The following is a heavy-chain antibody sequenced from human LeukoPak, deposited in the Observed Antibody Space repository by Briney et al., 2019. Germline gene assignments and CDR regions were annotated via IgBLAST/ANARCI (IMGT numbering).Heavy chain of an antibody. CDR3: ARGRNTYYDILTGYSAIY. D-gene: IGHD3-9*01. J-gene: IGHJ4*02. CDR1: GFTFSSYS. Sequence: GGSLRLSCAASGFTFSSYSMNWVRQAPGKGLEWVSSISSSSSYIYYADSVKGRFTISRDNAKNSLYPQMNSLRSEDTAVYYCARGRNTYYDILTGYSAIYWGQGTLVTVSS. V-gene: IGHV3-21*01. CDR2: ISSSSSYI.